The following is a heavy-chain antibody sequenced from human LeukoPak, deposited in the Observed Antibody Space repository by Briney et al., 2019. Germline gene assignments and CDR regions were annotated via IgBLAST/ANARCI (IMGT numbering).Heavy chain of an antibody. V-gene: IGHV1-2*02. J-gene: IGHJ4*02. D-gene: IGHD6-19*01. CDR1: GYTLTGYY. CDR2: MDPNTGAT. CDR3: ATDRAGSGWPRPDYFEG. Sequence: ASVKVSCEASGYTLTGYYLNWVRQAPGQGLEWMGWMDPNTGATHSAQKFQGRITMTRDTSISTAYMDLSRLRSDDTAAYYCATDRAGSGWPRPDYFEGSGQGSLVTVSP.